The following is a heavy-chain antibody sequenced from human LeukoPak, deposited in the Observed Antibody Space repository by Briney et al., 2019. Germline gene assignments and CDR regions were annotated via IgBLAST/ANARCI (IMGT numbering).Heavy chain of an antibody. D-gene: IGHD6-13*01. CDR3: AKDPAAGRDY. Sequence: GGSLRLSCAASGFTFSNYPMSWVRQAPGKGLEWVSAISGSGGTTYYADSVKGRFTISRDNSKNTLYLQMNSLRAEDTAVYYCAKDPAAGRDYWGQGTLVTVSS. CDR2: ISGSGGTT. J-gene: IGHJ4*02. CDR1: GFTFSNYP. V-gene: IGHV3-23*01.